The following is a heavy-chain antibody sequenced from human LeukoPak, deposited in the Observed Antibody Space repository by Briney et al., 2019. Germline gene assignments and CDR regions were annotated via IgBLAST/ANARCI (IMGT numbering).Heavy chain of an antibody. V-gene: IGHV4-61*02. J-gene: IGHJ4*02. CDR3: AKDRNDFWSGYYRY. CDR2: IYTSGST. Sequence: SETLSLTCTVSGGSISSGSYYWSWIRQPAGKGLEWIGRIYTSGSTNYNPSLKSRVTISVDTSKNQFSLKLSSVTAADTAVYYCAKDRNDFWSGYYRYWGQGTLVTVSS. CDR1: GGSISSGSYY. D-gene: IGHD3-3*01.